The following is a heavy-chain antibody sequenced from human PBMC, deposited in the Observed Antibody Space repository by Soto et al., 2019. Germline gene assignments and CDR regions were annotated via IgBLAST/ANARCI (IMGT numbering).Heavy chain of an antibody. CDR2: IIPIFGTA. CDR3: AGGGDSNYVFDY. D-gene: IGHD4-4*01. Sequence: QVQLVQSGAEVKKPGSSVKVSCKASGGTFSSYAISWVRQAPGQGLEWMGGIIPIFGTANYAQKFQGRVRITADESTSTAYVGLSSLRSEDTAVYYCAGGGDSNYVFDYWGQGTLVTVSS. J-gene: IGHJ4*02. V-gene: IGHV1-69*01. CDR1: GGTFSSYA.